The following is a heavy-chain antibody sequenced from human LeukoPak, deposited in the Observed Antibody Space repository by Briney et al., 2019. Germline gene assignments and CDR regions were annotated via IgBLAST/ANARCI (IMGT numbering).Heavy chain of an antibody. V-gene: IGHV3-21*04. J-gene: IGHJ6*03. D-gene: IGHD1-26*01. Sequence: GGSLRLSCAASGFTFSSYNMNWVRQAPGKGLEWVSSITSGSSHMYYADSVKGRFTISRDNAKNSLYLLMNSLRAEDTAVYFCARAPYSGSYWSDYYYYMDVWGKGTTVTISS. CDR1: GFTFSSYN. CDR2: ITSGSSHM. CDR3: ARAPYSGSYWSDYYYYMDV.